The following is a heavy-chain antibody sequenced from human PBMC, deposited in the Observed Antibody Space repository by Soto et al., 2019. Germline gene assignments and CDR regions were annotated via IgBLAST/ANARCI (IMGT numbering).Heavy chain of an antibody. CDR2: IIPIFGTA. D-gene: IGHD1-26*01. J-gene: IGHJ4*02. CDR3: ALRRDSGSYNPNFDY. CDR1: GGTFSSYA. V-gene: IGHV1-69*01. Sequence: QVQLVQSGAEVKKPGSSVKVSCKASGGTFSSYAISWVRQAPGQGLEWMGGIIPIFGTATYAQKFQGRVTITADESTSTAYMELSSLRSEDTAVYYCALRRDSGSYNPNFDYWGQGTLVTVSS.